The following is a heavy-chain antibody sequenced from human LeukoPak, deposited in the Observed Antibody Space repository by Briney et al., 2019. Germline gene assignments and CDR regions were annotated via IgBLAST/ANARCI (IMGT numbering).Heavy chain of an antibody. V-gene: IGHV3-30*01. CDR1: GFTFSSYA. CDR3: ARGVYGGNPRLDY. Sequence: GGSLRLSCAASGFTFSSYAMHWVRQAPDKGLEWVAVISYDGSNKYYADSVEGRFTISRDNSKNTLYLQMNSLRAEDTAVYYCARGVYGGNPRLDYWGQGTLVTVSS. D-gene: IGHD4-23*01. CDR2: ISYDGSNK. J-gene: IGHJ4*02.